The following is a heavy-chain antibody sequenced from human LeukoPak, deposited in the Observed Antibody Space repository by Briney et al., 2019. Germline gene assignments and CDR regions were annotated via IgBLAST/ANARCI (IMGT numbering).Heavy chain of an antibody. Sequence: SETLSLTCTVSGGSISSYYWSWIRRPPGKGLEWIGYIYYSGSNNYNPSLKSRVTISVDTSKNQFSLKLSSVTAADTAVYYCARFPRVVPAAMSGYYYYGMDVWGQGTTVTVSS. CDR1: GGSISSYY. D-gene: IGHD2-2*01. CDR2: IYYSGSN. V-gene: IGHV4-59*01. CDR3: ARFPRVVPAAMSGYYYYGMDV. J-gene: IGHJ6*02.